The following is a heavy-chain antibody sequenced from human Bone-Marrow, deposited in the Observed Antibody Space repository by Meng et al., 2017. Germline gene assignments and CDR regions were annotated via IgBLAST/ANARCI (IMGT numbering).Heavy chain of an antibody. Sequence: ASVKVSCKASGYTFISYGISWVRQAPGRGLEWMGWISAYTGNTNYAQKLRGRVTMTTDTSTSTAYMELRSLRSDDTAVYYCARDYDILTDYYSRGDYWGQGTLVTVSS. D-gene: IGHD3-9*01. CDR2: ISAYTGNT. J-gene: IGHJ4*02. V-gene: IGHV1-18*01. CDR3: ARDYDILTDYYSRGDY. CDR1: GYTFISYG.